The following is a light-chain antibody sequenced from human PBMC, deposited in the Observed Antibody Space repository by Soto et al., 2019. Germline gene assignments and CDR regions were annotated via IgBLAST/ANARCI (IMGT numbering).Light chain of an antibody. CDR1: QRFSSS. CDR3: QQRSVWPLT. V-gene: IGKV1-39*01. Sequence: DIQMTQSPSSLSASVGDRVTITCRASQRFSSSGRAPKLLFYAASSLQSGVPSRFSGSGSGTDFTLTISSLQPEDFAVYYCQQRSVWPLTFGGGTKVDIK. J-gene: IGKJ4*01. CDR2: AAS.